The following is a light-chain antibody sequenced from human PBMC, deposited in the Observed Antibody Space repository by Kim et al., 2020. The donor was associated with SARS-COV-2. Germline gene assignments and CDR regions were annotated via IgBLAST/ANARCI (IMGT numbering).Light chain of an antibody. CDR2: GAS. J-gene: IGKJ1*01. V-gene: IGKV1-27*01. CDR1: QGISNY. Sequence: DIQMTQSPSSLSASVGDRVTITCRASQGISNYLAWYQQKPGKVPRLLIYGASTLQSGVPSRFSGNASGTDFTLTISSLQPEDVATYYCQKYNSAPRTFGQGTKVDIK. CDR3: QKYNSAPRT.